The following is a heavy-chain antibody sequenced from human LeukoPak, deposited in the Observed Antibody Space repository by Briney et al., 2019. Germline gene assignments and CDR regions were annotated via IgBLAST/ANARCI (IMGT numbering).Heavy chain of an antibody. CDR3: VSGSGWIFDY. J-gene: IGHJ4*02. CDR2: INPDGSDK. Sequence: GGSLRLSCATSGFTFSTHWMIWVRQAPGKGLEWVANINPDGSDKQYLDSVKGRSTISRDSARNSLYLQMNSLRAEDTAVYYCVSGSGWIFDYWGQGTLVTVFS. CDR1: GFTFSTHW. V-gene: IGHV3-7*01. D-gene: IGHD6-19*01.